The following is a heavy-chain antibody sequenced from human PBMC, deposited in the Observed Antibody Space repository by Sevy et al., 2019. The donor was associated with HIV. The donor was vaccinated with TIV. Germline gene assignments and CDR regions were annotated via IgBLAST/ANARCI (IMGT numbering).Heavy chain of an antibody. CDR1: GFTFNSHA. Sequence: GSLRLSCAAAGFTFNSHAMTWVRQAPGKGLEWVAAISGSGGSTYYAGAVKGRFTISRDNSKNTQYLQMNSLRVEDTAVYYCAKSSLPYGDYHFDQWGQGTLVTVSS. D-gene: IGHD4-17*01. CDR3: AKSSLPYGDYHFDQ. V-gene: IGHV3-23*01. J-gene: IGHJ4*02. CDR2: ISGSGGST.